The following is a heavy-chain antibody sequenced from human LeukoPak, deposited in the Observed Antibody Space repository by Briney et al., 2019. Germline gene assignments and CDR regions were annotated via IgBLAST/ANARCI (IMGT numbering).Heavy chain of an antibody. V-gene: IGHV4-34*01. CDR2: INHSGST. CDR3: ARGLQDCDFWSGYYFLDY. CDR1: GGSFSGYY. Sequence: SETLSLTCAVYGGSFSGYYWSWIRQPPGKGLEWIGEINHSGSTNYNPSLKSRVTVSVDTSKNQFSLKLSSVTAADTAVYYCARGLQDCDFWSGYYFLDYWGQGTLVTVSS. J-gene: IGHJ4*02. D-gene: IGHD3-3*01.